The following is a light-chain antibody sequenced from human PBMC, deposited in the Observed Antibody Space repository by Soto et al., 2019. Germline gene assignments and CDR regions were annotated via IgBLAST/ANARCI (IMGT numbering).Light chain of an antibody. CDR3: SSYTSSPNYV. CDR1: SIDIAPYNY. J-gene: IGLJ1*01. CDR2: EVS. Sequence: QSALTQPASVSGSPGQSLTISCTGTSIDIAPYNYVSWYQQHPGKAPKLIIYEVSYRPSGISNRFSDYKTGNTASLTISGLQAEDEADYYCSSYTSSPNYVFGTGTKVTVL. V-gene: IGLV2-14*01.